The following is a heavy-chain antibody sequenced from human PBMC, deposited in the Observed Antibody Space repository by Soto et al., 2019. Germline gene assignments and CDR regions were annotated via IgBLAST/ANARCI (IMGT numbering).Heavy chain of an antibody. CDR2: IYWNDDK. CDR1: GFSLSTSGVG. CDR3: AHRSIAVAGPNWFDP. Sequence: SGPTLVNPTQTLTLTCTFSGFSLSTSGVGVGWIRQPPGKALEWLALIYWNDDKRYSPSLKSRLTITKDTSKNQVVLTMTNMDPVDTATYYCAHRSIAVAGPNWFDPWGQGTLVTVSS. V-gene: IGHV2-5*01. D-gene: IGHD6-19*01. J-gene: IGHJ5*02.